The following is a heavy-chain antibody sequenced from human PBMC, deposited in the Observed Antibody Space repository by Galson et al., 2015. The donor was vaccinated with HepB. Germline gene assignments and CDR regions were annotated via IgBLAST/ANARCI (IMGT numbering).Heavy chain of an antibody. CDR3: ATSLGVPAAILSLGAFDI. Sequence: SVKVSCKVSGYTLTELSMHWVRQAPGKGLEWMGGFDPEDGETIYAQKFQGRVTMTEDTSTDTAYMELSSLRSEDTAVYYCATSLGVPAAILSLGAFDIWGQGTMVTVSS. CDR2: FDPEDGET. CDR1: GYTLTELS. J-gene: IGHJ3*02. V-gene: IGHV1-24*01. D-gene: IGHD2-2*01.